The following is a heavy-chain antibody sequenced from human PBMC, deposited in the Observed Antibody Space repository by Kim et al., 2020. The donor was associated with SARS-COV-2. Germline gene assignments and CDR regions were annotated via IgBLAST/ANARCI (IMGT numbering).Heavy chain of an antibody. CDR3: ARGVVPAAMIYYYYMDV. V-gene: IGHV1-8*01. J-gene: IGHJ6*03. D-gene: IGHD2-2*01. Sequence: ASVKVSCKASGYTFTSYDINWVRQATGQGLEWMGWMNPNSGNTGYAQKFQGRVTMTRNTSISTAYMELSSLRSEDTAVYYCARGVVPAAMIYYYYMDVWGKGTTGT. CDR2: MNPNSGNT. CDR1: GYTFTSYD.